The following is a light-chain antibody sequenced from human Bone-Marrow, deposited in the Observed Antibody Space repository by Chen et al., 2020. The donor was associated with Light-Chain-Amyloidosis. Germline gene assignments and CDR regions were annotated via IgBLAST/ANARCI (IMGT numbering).Light chain of an antibody. CDR2: DDS. CDR1: NIGSTS. J-gene: IGLJ3*02. Sequence: SYVLTQPSSVSVAPGQTATIACGGNNIGSTSVHWYQQTPGQAPLLVVYDDSDRPSGIPERLSGANSGNTATLTISRVEAGDDADYDFQVWDRSRDRPVFGGGTKLTVL. CDR3: QVWDRSRDRPV. V-gene: IGLV3-21*02.